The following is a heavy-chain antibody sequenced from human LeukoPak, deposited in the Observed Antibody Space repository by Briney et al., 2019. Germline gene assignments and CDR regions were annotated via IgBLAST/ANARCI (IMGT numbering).Heavy chain of an antibody. CDR2: IYYSGST. V-gene: IGHV4-39*07. J-gene: IGHJ4*02. CDR1: GGSISSSSYY. CDR3: ARGPWGHLAGFDY. Sequence: KPSETLSLTCTVSGGSISSSSYYWGWIRRPPGKGLEWIGSIYYSGSTYYNPSLKSRVTISVDTSKNQFSLKLSSVTAADTAVYYCARGPWGHLAGFDYWGQGTLVTVSS. D-gene: IGHD7-27*01.